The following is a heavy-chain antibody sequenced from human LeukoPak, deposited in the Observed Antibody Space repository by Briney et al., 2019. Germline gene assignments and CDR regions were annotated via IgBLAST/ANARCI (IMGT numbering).Heavy chain of an antibody. CDR2: IYYSGST. CDR1: GGSISSSSYY. D-gene: IGHD1-26*01. Sequence: SETLSLTCTVSGGSISSSSYYWGWIRQPPGKGLEWIGSIYYSGSTHYNPSLKSRVTISVDTSKNQSSLKLSSVTAADTAVYYCARTSRGSYYLDYWGQGTLVTVSS. CDR3: ARTSRGSYYLDY. V-gene: IGHV4-39*07. J-gene: IGHJ4*02.